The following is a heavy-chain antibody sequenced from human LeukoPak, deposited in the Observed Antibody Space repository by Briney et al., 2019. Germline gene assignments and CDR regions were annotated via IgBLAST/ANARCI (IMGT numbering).Heavy chain of an antibody. V-gene: IGHV3-33*01. CDR1: GFTFSSYG. CDR3: ARDRRYYDSSGYYADGFDY. CDR2: IWYDGSNK. Sequence: GGSLILSCAASGFTFSSYGMHWVRQAPGKGLEWVAVIWYDGSNKYYADSVKGRFTISRDNSKNTLYLQMNSLRAEDTAVYYCARDRRYYDSSGYYADGFDYWGQGTLVTVSS. D-gene: IGHD3-22*01. J-gene: IGHJ4*02.